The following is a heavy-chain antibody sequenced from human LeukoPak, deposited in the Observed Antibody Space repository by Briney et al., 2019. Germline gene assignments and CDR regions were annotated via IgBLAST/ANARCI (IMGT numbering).Heavy chain of an antibody. D-gene: IGHD2-21*01. CDR3: ARGACGGGCYLV. CDR1: GGPMSSYY. V-gene: IGHV4-59*01. CDR2: IYYSGST. Sequence: SETLSLPCTVSGGPMSSYYWSWIRQPPGKGLEWIGYIYYSGSTKYNSSLKSRVTISVDTSKNQFSLKLGSVTAADTAVYYCARGACGGGCYLVWGQGELVTVSS. J-gene: IGHJ4*02.